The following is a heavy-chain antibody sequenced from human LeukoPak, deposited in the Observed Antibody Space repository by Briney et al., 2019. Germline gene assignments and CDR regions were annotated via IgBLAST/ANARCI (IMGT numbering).Heavy chain of an antibody. D-gene: IGHD1-26*01. J-gene: IGHJ4*02. CDR1: GYSFTSYW. CDR2: IYPGDSDT. Sequence: ESLRISCKGSGYSFTSYWIGWVRQMPGKGLEWMGIIYPGDSDTRYSPSFQGQVTISADKSISTAYLQWSSLKASDTAMYYCARHDSGSYYGPTFDYWGQGTLVTVSS. V-gene: IGHV5-51*01. CDR3: ARHDSGSYYGPTFDY.